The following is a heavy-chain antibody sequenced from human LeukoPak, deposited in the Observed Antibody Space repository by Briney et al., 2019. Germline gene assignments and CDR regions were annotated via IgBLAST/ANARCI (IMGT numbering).Heavy chain of an antibody. CDR2: IIPIFGIA. J-gene: IGHJ5*02. V-gene: IGHV1-69*04. D-gene: IGHD6-6*01. CDR3: ARDISSREGDWFDP. Sequence: SVKVSCKASGGTFSSYAISWVRQAPGQGLEWMGRIIPIFGIASYAQKFQGRVTITADKSTSTAYMELSSLRSEDTAVYYCARDISSREGDWFDPWGQGTLVTVSS. CDR1: GGTFSSYA.